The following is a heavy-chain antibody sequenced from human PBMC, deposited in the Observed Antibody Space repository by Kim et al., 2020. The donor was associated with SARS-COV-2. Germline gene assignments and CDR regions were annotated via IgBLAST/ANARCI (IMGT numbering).Heavy chain of an antibody. Sequence: ADSVKSPLTISRDKDKNTLYLQMNSLRAEDTAVYYCARKDCSGGSCAFDPWGQGTLVTVSS. V-gene: IGHV3-74*01. D-gene: IGHD2-15*01. J-gene: IGHJ5*02. CDR3: ARKDCSGGSCAFDP.